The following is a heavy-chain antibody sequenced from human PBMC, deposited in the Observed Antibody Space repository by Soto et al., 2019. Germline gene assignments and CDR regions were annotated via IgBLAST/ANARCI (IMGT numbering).Heavy chain of an antibody. V-gene: IGHV1-8*01. J-gene: IGHJ5*02. Sequence: ASVKVSCKASGYTFTSYDINWVRQATGQGLEWMGWMNPNSGNTGYAQKFQGRVTMTRNTSISRGYMELNSLRSEDRAVYYCARDRVSPTGDGWFDHWGQGTLVTVSS. CDR3: ARDRVSPTGDGWFDH. CDR2: MNPNSGNT. CDR1: GYTFTSYD. D-gene: IGHD7-27*01.